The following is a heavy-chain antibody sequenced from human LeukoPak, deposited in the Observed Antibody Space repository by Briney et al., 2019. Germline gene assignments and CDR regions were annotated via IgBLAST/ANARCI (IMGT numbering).Heavy chain of an antibody. CDR1: GFTFSSYS. V-gene: IGHV3-21*01. D-gene: IGHD3-10*01. J-gene: IGHJ4*02. CDR2: ISSSSSYI. Sequence: GGSLRLSCATSGFTFSSYSMNWVRQAPGKGLEWVSSISSSSSYIYYADSVKGRFTISRDNAKNSLYLQMNSLRAEDTAVYYCARARFGEGGYYFDYWGQGTLVTVSS. CDR3: ARARFGEGGYYFDY.